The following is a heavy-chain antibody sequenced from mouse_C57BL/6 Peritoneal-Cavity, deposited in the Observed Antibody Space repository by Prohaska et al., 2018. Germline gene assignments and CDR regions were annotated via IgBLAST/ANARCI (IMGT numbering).Heavy chain of an antibody. Sequence: QVQLQQPGAELVRPGSSVKLSCKASGYTFTSYWMDWVKQRPGQGLEWIGNIYPSDSETHYNQKFKDKATLTVDKSSSTAYMQLSSLTSEDSAVYYCARLGSSYGYFDVWGTGTTVTVSS. D-gene: IGHD1-1*01. CDR1: GYTFTSYW. CDR3: ARLGSSYGYFDV. CDR2: IYPSDSET. V-gene: IGHV1-61*01. J-gene: IGHJ1*03.